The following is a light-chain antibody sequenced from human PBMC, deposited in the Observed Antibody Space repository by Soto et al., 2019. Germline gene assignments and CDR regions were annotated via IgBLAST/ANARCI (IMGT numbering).Light chain of an antibody. J-gene: IGLJ2*01. CDR2: ETS. V-gene: IGLV7-46*01. Sequence: QAVVTQEPSLTVSPGGTVTLTCGSSTGAVTSGHFPYWFQQKPGQAPRTLIYETSNRHSWTPARFSGSLLGGKAALTLSGAQPEDEADYYCLFSDGGPRVFGGGTKVTVL. CDR3: LFSDGGPRV. CDR1: TGAVTSGHF.